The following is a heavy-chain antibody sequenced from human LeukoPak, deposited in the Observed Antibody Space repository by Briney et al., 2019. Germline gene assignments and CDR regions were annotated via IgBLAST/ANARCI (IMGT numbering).Heavy chain of an antibody. CDR3: TRDFDFSSAI. Sequence: GGSLRLSCAASGFSFSSYGMHWVRRAPGKGLEWISAISSVGATHYADSVKGRFTISRDNAKNTLFLQMNSLRAEDTAVYYCTRDFDFSSAIWGQGTLVTVSS. D-gene: IGHD3-3*01. CDR2: ISSVGAT. CDR1: GFSFSSYG. V-gene: IGHV3-23*01. J-gene: IGHJ4*02.